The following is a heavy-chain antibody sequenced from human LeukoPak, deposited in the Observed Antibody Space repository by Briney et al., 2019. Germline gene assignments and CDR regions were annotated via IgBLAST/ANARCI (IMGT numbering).Heavy chain of an antibody. V-gene: IGHV1-18*01. CDR3: AREGGRDSKVPDYHYYYYMDV. J-gene: IGHJ6*03. CDR1: GYTFTSYG. CDR2: ISAYNGNT. D-gene: IGHD1-1*01. Sequence: VASVKVSCKASGYTFTSYGISWVRQAPGQGLEWMGWISAYNGNTNYAQKLQGRVTMTTDTSTSTAYMELRSLGSDDTAVYYCAREGGRDSKVPDYHYYYYMDVWGKGTTVTVSS.